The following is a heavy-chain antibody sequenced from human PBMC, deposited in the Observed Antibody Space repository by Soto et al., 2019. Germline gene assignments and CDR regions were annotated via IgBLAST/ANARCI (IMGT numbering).Heavy chain of an antibody. V-gene: IGHV4-4*02. CDR1: GGSISSSNW. CDR3: ARGRTIFGVVTRNWFDP. Sequence: SETLSLTCAVSGGSISSSNWWSWVRQPPGKGLEWIGEIYHSGSTNYNPSLKSRVTTSVDKSKNQFSLKLSSVTAADTAVYYCARGRTIFGVVTRNWFDPWGQGTLVTVSS. CDR2: IYHSGST. D-gene: IGHD3-3*01. J-gene: IGHJ5*02.